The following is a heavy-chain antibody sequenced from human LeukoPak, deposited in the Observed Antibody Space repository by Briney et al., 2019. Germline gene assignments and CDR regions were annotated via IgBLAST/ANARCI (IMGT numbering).Heavy chain of an antibody. V-gene: IGHV3-7*01. J-gene: IGHJ4*02. CDR1: GFTFNNYW. CDR2: LKHDGSEK. Sequence: PGGSLRLSCAASGFTFNNYWMSWVRQAPGKGLEWVANLKHDGSEKYYVDSVKGRFTISRDNAKNSLYLQMNSLRAEDTAVYYCARDSNWGSDYWGQGTLVTVSS. CDR3: ARDSNWGSDY. D-gene: IGHD7-27*01.